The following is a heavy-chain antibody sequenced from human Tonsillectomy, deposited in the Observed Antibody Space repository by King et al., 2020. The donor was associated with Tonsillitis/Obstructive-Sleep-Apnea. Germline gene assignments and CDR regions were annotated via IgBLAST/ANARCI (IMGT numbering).Heavy chain of an antibody. CDR2: IIPIFGTA. J-gene: IGHJ6*03. CDR1: GGTFSSYA. Sequence: QLVQSGAEVKKPGSSVKVSCKASGGTFSSYAISWVRQAPGQGLEWMGGIIPIFGTANYAQKFQGRVTITADESTSTAYMELSSLRSEDTAVYYCARTERSYAMDYYYYYMDVWGKGTTVTVSS. D-gene: IGHD1-1*01. V-gene: IGHV1-69*12. CDR3: ARTERSYAMDYYYYYMDV.